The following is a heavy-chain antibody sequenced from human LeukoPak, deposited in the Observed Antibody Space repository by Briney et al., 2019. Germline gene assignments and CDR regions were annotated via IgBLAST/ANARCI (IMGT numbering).Heavy chain of an antibody. CDR1: GGSVSGYY. D-gene: IGHD2-2*01. CDR3: ARSPPYFISPGCYVGWFDT. J-gene: IGHJ5*02. Sequence: PSETLSLTCPVSGGSVSGYYWNWIRQPPGKGLEWIGFVYYSGSTNYSPPLKTRVTISVDMSKNQMSLKLSSVTAADTALYYCARSPPYFISPGCYVGWFDTGGQGTLVPVS. CDR2: VYYSGST. V-gene: IGHV4-59*02.